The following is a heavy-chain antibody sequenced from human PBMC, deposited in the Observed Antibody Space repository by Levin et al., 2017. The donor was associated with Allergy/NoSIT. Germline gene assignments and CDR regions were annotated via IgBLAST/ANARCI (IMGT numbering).Heavy chain of an antibody. Sequence: SETLSLTCTVSGDSISGDTLYWSWIRQRPGKGLEWIGFIHHSGSAYYNPSLKSRLSMSLDTSKSQFSLRVTSVTVADTAVYYCAGDECAWLGECYGMDVWGQGTTVIVSS. CDR2: IHHSGSA. CDR1: GDSISGDTLY. D-gene: IGHD3-10*01. J-gene: IGHJ6*02. CDR3: AGDECAWLGECYGMDV. V-gene: IGHV4-31*03.